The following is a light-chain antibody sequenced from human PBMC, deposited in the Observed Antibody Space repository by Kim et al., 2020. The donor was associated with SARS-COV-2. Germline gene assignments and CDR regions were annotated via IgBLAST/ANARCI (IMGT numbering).Light chain of an antibody. V-gene: IGKV3-15*01. CDR3: QQYDDCPLT. Sequence: VSPGERATLSCRASQSVRSSLAWYQHIPGRAPRLLIYDVSTRATGVPARFSGSGSGTEFTLTISSLQSEDFTFYYCQQYDDCPLTFGQGTKVDIK. CDR2: DVS. CDR1: QSVRSS. J-gene: IGKJ1*01.